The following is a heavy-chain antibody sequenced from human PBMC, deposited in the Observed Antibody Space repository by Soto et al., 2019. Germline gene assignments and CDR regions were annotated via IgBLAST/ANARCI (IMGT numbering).Heavy chain of an antibody. CDR3: ARLGPPIYCGGDCYYYYYYGMDV. J-gene: IGHJ6*02. D-gene: IGHD2-21*02. CDR1: GYTFTSYG. Sequence: ASVKVSCKXSGYTFTSYGISWVRQAPGQGLEWMGWISAYNGNTNYAQKLQGRVTMTTDTSTSTAYMELRSLRSDDTAVYYCARLGPPIYCGGDCYYYYYYGMDVWGQGTTVTVSS. V-gene: IGHV1-18*01. CDR2: ISAYNGNT.